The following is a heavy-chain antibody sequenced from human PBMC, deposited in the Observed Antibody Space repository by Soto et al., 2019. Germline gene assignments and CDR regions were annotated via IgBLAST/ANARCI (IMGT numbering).Heavy chain of an antibody. J-gene: IGHJ5*02. Sequence: PGGSLRLSCAASGFTFSTYWMNWVRQAPGKGLEWVANIKQDGSQKYYVDSVKGRFTISRDNAKNSLYLQMNGLRAEDTAVYYCARDRESGAFWSGHLSWGQGTLVTVSS. CDR1: GFTFSTYW. D-gene: IGHD3-3*01. CDR3: ARDRESGAFWSGHLS. V-gene: IGHV3-7*03. CDR2: IKQDGSQK.